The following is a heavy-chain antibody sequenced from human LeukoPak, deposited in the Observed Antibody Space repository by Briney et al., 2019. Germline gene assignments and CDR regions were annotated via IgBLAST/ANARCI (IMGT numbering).Heavy chain of an antibody. CDR1: GYSTNSGSY. V-gene: IGHV4-38-2*02. J-gene: IGHJ4*02. Sequence: SETLSLTCTVSGYSTNSGSYRGWIRQPPGKGLEWIGSFYDSGNTYYNPSLKSRVTISVDTSKNQFSLKVRSVTAADTAVYFCARGKSRGSHIDYWGRGTLVTVSS. CDR3: ARGKSRGSHIDY. CDR2: FYDSGNT. D-gene: IGHD1-26*01.